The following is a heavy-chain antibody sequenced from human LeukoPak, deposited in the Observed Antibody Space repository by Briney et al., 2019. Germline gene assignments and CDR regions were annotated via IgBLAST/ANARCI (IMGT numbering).Heavy chain of an antibody. CDR2: IKQDGSEK. D-gene: IGHD3-10*01. CDR1: GFTFSSYG. Sequence: GGSLRLSCAASGFTFSSYGMHWVRQAPGKGLEWVANIKQDGSEKYYVDSVKGRFTISRDNAKNSLYLQMNSLRAEDTAVYYCTSLPIWGQGTMVTVSS. CDR3: TSLPI. V-gene: IGHV3-7*01. J-gene: IGHJ3*02.